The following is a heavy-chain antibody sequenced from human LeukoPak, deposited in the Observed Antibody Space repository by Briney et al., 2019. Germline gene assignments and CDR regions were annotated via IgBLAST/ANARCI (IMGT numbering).Heavy chain of an antibody. CDR1: GFTFSSYW. J-gene: IGHJ4*02. CDR2: INSDGSST. V-gene: IGHV3-74*01. D-gene: IGHD3-22*01. Sequence: PGKSLRLSCAASGFTFSSYWMHWVRQAPGKGLVWVSRINSDGSSTSYADSVKGRFTISRDNAKNTLYLQMNSLRAEDTAVYYCARGHYYDSSGYYYLTDYWGQGTLVTVSS. CDR3: ARGHYYDSSGYYYLTDY.